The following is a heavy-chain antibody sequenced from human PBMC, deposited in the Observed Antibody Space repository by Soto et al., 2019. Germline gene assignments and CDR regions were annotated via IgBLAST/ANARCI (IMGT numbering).Heavy chain of an antibody. CDR3: ATTADWLHLGELSSPGAFDI. V-gene: IGHV1-24*01. J-gene: IGHJ3*02. Sequence: ASVKVSCKVSGYTLTELSMHWVRQAPGKGLEWMGGFDPEDGETIYAQKFQGRVTMTEDTSTDTAYMELSSLRSEDTAVYYCATTADWLHLGELSSPGAFDIWGQGTMVTVSS. CDR2: FDPEDGET. D-gene: IGHD3-16*02. CDR1: GYTLTELS.